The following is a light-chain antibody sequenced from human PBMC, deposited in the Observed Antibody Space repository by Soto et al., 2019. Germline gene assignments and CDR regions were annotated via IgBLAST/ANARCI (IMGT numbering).Light chain of an antibody. CDR3: QKYGSSPIT. CDR2: DAS. J-gene: IGKJ5*01. V-gene: IGKV3-11*01. CDR1: QSVSSY. Sequence: EIVLTQSPATLSWSPGERATLSWRASQSVSSYLDWYQQKRGQAPRVLIYDASNRVPGIPARFSGSGSGTDFTLTISSLEPEDFAVYYCQKYGSSPITVGQGTRLEIK.